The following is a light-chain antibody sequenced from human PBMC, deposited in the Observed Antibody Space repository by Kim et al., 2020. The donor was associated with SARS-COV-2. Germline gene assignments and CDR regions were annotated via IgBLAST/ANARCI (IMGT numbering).Light chain of an antibody. CDR1: QSITNH. CDR3: QQYATSGRT. J-gene: IGKJ1*01. V-gene: IGKV3-20*01. Sequence: LSQGERAPRSCRARQSITNHPAWYQQTPGQAPRLLLYGASYRATGIADRFSGSGSGTDFTLTISRLEPEDFAVYYCQQYATSGRTFGQGTKVDIK. CDR2: GAS.